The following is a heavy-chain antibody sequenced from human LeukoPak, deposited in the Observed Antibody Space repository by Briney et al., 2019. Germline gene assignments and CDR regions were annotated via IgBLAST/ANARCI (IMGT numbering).Heavy chain of an antibody. D-gene: IGHD3-22*01. CDR2: ISSSGSTI. V-gene: IGHV3-48*03. J-gene: IGHJ4*02. CDR1: GFTFSSYE. CDR3: GRNYYDSSGYYYGNDY. Sequence: GGSLRLSCAASGFTFSSYETNWVRQAPGKGLEWVSYISSSGSTIYYADSVKGRFTISRDNAKNSLYLQMNSLRAEDTAVYYCGRNYYDSSGYYYGNDYWGQGTLVTVSS.